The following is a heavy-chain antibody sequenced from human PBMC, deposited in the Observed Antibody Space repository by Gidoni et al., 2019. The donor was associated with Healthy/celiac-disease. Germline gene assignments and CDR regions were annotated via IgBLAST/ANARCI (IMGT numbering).Heavy chain of an antibody. CDR2: ISYDGSNK. CDR3: ANGEPALLWFGELLFWQHFDY. V-gene: IGHV3-30*18. D-gene: IGHD3-10*01. Sequence: QVQLVESGGGVVQPGRSLRLSCAASGFTFSSYGMHWVRQAPGKGLEWVAVISYDGSNKYYADSVKGRFTISRDNSKNTLYLQMNSLRAEDTAVYYCANGEPALLWFGELLFWQHFDYWGQGTLVTVSS. CDR1: GFTFSSYG. J-gene: IGHJ4*02.